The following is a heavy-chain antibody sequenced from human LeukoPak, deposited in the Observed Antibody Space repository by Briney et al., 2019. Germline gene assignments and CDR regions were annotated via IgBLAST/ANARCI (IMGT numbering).Heavy chain of an antibody. D-gene: IGHD3-10*01. Sequence: SETLSLTCTVSGGSISSSSYYWGWIRQPPGKGLEWIGSIYYSGSTYYNPSLKSRVTISVDTSKNQFSLKLSSVTAADTAVYYCARQPLYGSGTTYWGQGTLVTVSS. V-gene: IGHV4-39*01. CDR3: ARQPLYGSGTTY. CDR2: IYYSGST. CDR1: GGSISSSSYY. J-gene: IGHJ4*02.